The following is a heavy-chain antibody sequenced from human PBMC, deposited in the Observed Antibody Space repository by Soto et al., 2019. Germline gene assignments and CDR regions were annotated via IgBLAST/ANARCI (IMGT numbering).Heavy chain of an antibody. Sequence: PGGSLRLSCAASGFTVSSNYMSWVRQAPGKGLEWVSVIYSGGSTYYADSVKGRFTISRDNSKNTLYLQMDSLRAEDTAVYYCAREQVVVWGSYRPRGAFDIWGQGTMVAVSS. CDR3: AREQVVVWGSYRPRGAFDI. CDR2: IYSGGST. CDR1: GFTVSSNY. D-gene: IGHD3-16*02. J-gene: IGHJ3*02. V-gene: IGHV3-66*01.